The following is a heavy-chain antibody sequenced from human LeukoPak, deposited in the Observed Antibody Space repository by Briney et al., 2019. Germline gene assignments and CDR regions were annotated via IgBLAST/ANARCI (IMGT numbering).Heavy chain of an antibody. J-gene: IGHJ3*02. D-gene: IGHD2-15*01. Sequence: SETLSLTCAVYGGSFSGYYWSWIRQPPGKGLEWIGEINHSGGTNYNPSLKSRVTISVDTSKNQFSLKLSSVTAADTAVYYCARVGYWVSGGSHEYDIWGQGTMVTVSS. CDR2: INHSGGT. V-gene: IGHV4-34*01. CDR3: ARVGYWVSGGSHEYDI. CDR1: GGSFSGYY.